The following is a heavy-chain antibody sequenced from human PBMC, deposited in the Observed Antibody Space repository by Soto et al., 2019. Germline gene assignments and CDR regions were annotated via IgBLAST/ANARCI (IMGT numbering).Heavy chain of an antibody. V-gene: IGHV1-69*02. CDR1: GDTFNFYT. CDR2: IIPMLGMS. Sequence: QVQLVQSGAEVKTPGSSVKVSCTASGDTFNFYTLSWVRQAPGQGLEWMGRIIPMLGMSNYAQKFQGRVTMIADKSTSTAYMGLSSLRSEDTALYYCATNYGSGSAHFDKWGKGTLVTVSS. D-gene: IGHD3-10*01. CDR3: ATNYGSGSAHFDK. J-gene: IGHJ4*02.